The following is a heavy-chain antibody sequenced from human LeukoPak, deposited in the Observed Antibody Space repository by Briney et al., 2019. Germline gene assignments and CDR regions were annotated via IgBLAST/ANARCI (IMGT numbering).Heavy chain of an antibody. CDR3: ARDHRIGGS. Sequence: GGSLRLSCSASGFTFSTYAMHWVRQAPGRGLEYVSAISSNGGSTYYADSVRGRFTISRDNSKNTLYLQMNSLRAEDTAVYYCARDHRIGGSWGQGTLVTVSS. CDR2: ISSNGGST. D-gene: IGHD3-16*01. V-gene: IGHV3-64*04. J-gene: IGHJ4*02. CDR1: GFTFSTYA.